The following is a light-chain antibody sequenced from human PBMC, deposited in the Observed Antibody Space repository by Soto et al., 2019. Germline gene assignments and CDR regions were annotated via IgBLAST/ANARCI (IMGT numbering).Light chain of an antibody. CDR3: KQRSNWPRT. CDR2: DAS. J-gene: IGKJ5*01. V-gene: IGKV3-11*01. Sequence: EIVLTQSPATLSLSPGERATLSCRASQSVSSYLAWYQQKPGQAPRLLIYDASNRATGIPARFSGSGSGTDFTLTIRSLEPEDFAVYYCKQRSNWPRTVGQGTRLEI. CDR1: QSVSSY.